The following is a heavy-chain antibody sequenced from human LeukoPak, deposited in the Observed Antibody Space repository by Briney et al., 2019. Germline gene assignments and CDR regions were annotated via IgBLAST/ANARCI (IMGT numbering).Heavy chain of an antibody. D-gene: IGHD6-13*01. Sequence: PGGSLRLSCAASGFTFSSYTMNWVRQAPGKGLEWVSSISRNSDNIYYADSLKGRFTVSRDNAKNSLYLQMNSLRAEDTAVYYCARDRDIAAADPYNYYYYYGMDVWGQGTTVTVSS. CDR2: ISRNSDNI. CDR1: GFTFSSYT. J-gene: IGHJ6*02. V-gene: IGHV3-21*04. CDR3: ARDRDIAAADPYNYYYYYGMDV.